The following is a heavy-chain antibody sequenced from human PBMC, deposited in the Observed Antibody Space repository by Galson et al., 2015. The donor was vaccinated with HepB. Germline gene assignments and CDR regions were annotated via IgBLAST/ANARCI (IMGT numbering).Heavy chain of an antibody. CDR2: ISYDGSNK. D-gene: IGHD3-16*02. Sequence: SLRLSCAASGFTFSSYGMHWVRQAPGKGLEWVAVISYDGSNKYYADSVKGRFTISRDNSKNTLYLQMNSLRAEDTAVYYCAKGDYDYVWGSYRVYYYYGMDVWGQGTTVTVSS. V-gene: IGHV3-30*18. CDR3: AKGDYDYVWGSYRVYYYYGMDV. J-gene: IGHJ6*02. CDR1: GFTFSSYG.